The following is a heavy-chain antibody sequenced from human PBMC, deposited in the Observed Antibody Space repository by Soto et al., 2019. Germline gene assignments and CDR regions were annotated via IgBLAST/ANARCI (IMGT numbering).Heavy chain of an antibody. CDR1: EFTFXNYA. D-gene: IGHD6-19*01. J-gene: IGHJ6*02. CDR2: ISSSASST. CDR3: AKDNQWLALYYYYGMDV. V-gene: IGHV3-23*01. Sequence: PGGSLRLSCAASEFTFXNYAMSWVRQAPGEGLEWVSTISSSASSTHYAYAVKGRFSISRGNSKNTLYLQMNRLRAEGTAVYYCAKDNQWLALYYYYGMDVWGQGTTVTVSS.